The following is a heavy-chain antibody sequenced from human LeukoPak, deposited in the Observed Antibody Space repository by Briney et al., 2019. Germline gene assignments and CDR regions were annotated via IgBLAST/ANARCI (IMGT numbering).Heavy chain of an antibody. CDR3: ARAKWLLLDY. Sequence: SETLSLTCTVYGGSFSGYYWSWIRQPPGKGLEWIGEINHSGSTNYDPSLKSRVTISVDTSKNQSSLKLSSVTAADTAVYYCARAKWLLLDYWGQGTLVTVSS. J-gene: IGHJ4*02. CDR1: GGSFSGYY. D-gene: IGHD3-22*01. V-gene: IGHV4-34*01. CDR2: INHSGST.